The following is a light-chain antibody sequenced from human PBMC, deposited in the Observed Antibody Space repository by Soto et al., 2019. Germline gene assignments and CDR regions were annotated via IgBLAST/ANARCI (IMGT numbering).Light chain of an antibody. CDR2: DVS. Sequence: QSLLTQPASVSGSPGQSITISCTGTSSDVGGYNYVSWHQQYPGKVPKLMIYDVSYRPSGVSNRFSGSKSGNTASLTISGLQAEDEADYYCSSYTSSSTYVFGTGTKVTVL. CDR3: SSYTSSSTYV. CDR1: SSDVGGYNY. J-gene: IGLJ1*01. V-gene: IGLV2-14*01.